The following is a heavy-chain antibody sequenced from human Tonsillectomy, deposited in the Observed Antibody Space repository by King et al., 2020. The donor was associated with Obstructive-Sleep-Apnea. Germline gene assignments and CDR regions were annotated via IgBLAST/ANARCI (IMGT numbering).Heavy chain of an antibody. J-gene: IGHJ4*02. D-gene: IGHD2-15*01. Sequence: LQLQESGPGLVKPSETLSLTCTVSGGSISSSSYYWGWIRQPPGKGLEWIWSIYYSGSTYYKPSLKSRVTISLDTSKNQFSLKLSSVTAADTAVYYCARDIVVVVAARHELGFDYWGQGTLVTVSS. CDR1: GGSISSSSYY. CDR3: ARDIVVVVAARHELGFDY. CDR2: IYYSGST. V-gene: IGHV4-39*07.